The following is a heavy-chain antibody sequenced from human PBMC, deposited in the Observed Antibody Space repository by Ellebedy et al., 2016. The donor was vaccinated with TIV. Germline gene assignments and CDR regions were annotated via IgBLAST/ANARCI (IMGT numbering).Heavy chain of an antibody. Sequence: SVKVSXXASGGIFNTYAISWVRQAPGQGLEWMGGIIPFFGSAYYTQNFQGRVTMTADESTSTAYMELSSLNSGDTAVYYCARSEAVGTTYYFDYWGQGTLVTVSS. CDR1: GGIFNTYA. D-gene: IGHD1-26*01. J-gene: IGHJ4*02. V-gene: IGHV1-69*13. CDR3: ARSEAVGTTYYFDY. CDR2: IIPFFGSA.